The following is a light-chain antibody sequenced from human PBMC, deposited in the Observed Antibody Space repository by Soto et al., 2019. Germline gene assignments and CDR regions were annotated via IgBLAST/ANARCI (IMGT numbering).Light chain of an antibody. J-gene: IGKJ4*01. Sequence: EIVLTQSPATLSLSPGERATLSRRASQSVSSYLAWYQQKPGQAPRLLIYDASNRATGIPARFSGSGSGTDFTLTISSLEPEDFAVYYCQQRSNWPLTLTFGGGTKVEIK. CDR2: DAS. CDR3: QQRSNWPLTLT. V-gene: IGKV3-11*01. CDR1: QSVSSY.